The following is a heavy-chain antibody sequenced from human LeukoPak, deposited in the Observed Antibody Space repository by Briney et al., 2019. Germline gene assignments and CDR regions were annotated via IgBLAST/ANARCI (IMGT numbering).Heavy chain of an antibody. J-gene: IGHJ3*02. CDR2: ISVYNGNT. CDR3: ARAGGWAREDYKGEAFDI. D-gene: IGHD6-19*01. V-gene: IGHV1-18*01. CDR1: GYTFTNFG. Sequence: ASVTVSCKASGYTFTNFGISWVRQAPGQGLEWMGWISVYNGNTNYAEKVQGRVTMTADTSTRTAYMELRSLRSDDTAVYYCARAGGWAREDYKGEAFDIWGQGTKVTVSS.